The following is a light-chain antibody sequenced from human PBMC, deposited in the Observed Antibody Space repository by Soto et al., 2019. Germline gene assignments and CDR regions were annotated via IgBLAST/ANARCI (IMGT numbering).Light chain of an antibody. V-gene: IGKV3-11*01. Sequence: EVVLTQSPDTLSLSPGETATLSCRASQSVDRYVAWYQQKLGQAPRLLIYDAYTRATGVAARFTGSGSATDFSLTITSLEPEDFAVYYCQQRAKWPPGYTFGQGTKLEIK. J-gene: IGKJ2*01. CDR2: DAY. CDR1: QSVDRY. CDR3: QQRAKWPPGYT.